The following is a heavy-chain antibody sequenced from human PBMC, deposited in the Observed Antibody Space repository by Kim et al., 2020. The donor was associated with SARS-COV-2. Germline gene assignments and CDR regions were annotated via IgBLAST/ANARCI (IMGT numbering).Heavy chain of an antibody. Sequence: SETLSLTCTVSGGSISSSSYYWGWIRQPPGKGLEWIGSIYYSGSTYYNPSLKSRVTISVDTSKNQFSLKLSSVTAADTAVYYCARDRLSGSYGRELIEYWGQGTLVTVSS. CDR1: GGSISSSSYY. V-gene: IGHV4-39*07. CDR3: ARDRLSGSYGRELIEY. CDR2: IYYSGST. D-gene: IGHD1-26*01. J-gene: IGHJ4*02.